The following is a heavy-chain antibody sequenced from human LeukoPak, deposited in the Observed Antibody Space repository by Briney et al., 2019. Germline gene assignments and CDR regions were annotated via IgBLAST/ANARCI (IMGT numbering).Heavy chain of an antibody. CDR1: GYTFTGFY. D-gene: IGHD3-9*01. J-gene: IGHJ4*02. CDR2: INPNSGGT. CDR3: ARDYDILTGLYYFDY. V-gene: IGHV1-2*02. Sequence: ASVKVSCKASGYTFTGFYIHWVRQAPGQGLEWMGWINPNSGGTNYAQKFQGRVTMTRDTSISTAYMELSRLRSDDTAVYYCARDYDILTGLYYFDYWGQGTLVTVSS.